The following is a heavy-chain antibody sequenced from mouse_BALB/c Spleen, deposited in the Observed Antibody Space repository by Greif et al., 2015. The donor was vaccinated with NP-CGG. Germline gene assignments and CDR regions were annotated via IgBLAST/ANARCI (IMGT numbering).Heavy chain of an antibody. Sequence: DVKLQESGGGLVQPGGSRKLSCAASGFTFSSFGMHWVRQAPEKGLEWVAYISSGSSTIYYADTVKGRFTISRDNPKNTLFLQMTSLRSEDTAMYYCARPYYGSSYDAMDYWGQGTSVTVSS. CDR3: ARPYYGSSYDAMDY. D-gene: IGHD1-1*01. CDR2: ISSGSSTI. J-gene: IGHJ4*01. CDR1: GFTFSSFG. V-gene: IGHV5-17*02.